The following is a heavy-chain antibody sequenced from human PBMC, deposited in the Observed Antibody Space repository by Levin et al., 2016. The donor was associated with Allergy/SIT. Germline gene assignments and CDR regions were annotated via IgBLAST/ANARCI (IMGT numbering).Heavy chain of an antibody. CDR1: GGSISSGSYY. Sequence: SETLSLTCTVSGGSISSGSYYWSWIRQPAGKGLEWIGRIYTSGSTNYNPSLKSRVTISVDTSKNQFSLKLSSVTAADTAVYYCALGEASGYDSYDAFDIWGQGTMVTVSS. V-gene: IGHV4-61*02. CDR3: ALGEASGYDSYDAFDI. J-gene: IGHJ3*02. CDR2: IYTSGST. D-gene: IGHD5-12*01.